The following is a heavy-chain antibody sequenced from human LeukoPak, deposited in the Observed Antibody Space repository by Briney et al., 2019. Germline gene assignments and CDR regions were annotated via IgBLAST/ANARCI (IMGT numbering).Heavy chain of an antibody. J-gene: IGHJ4*02. V-gene: IGHV4-59*08. CDR2: TYYSGST. D-gene: IGHD6-19*01. CDR1: GGSTSNYY. CDR3: ARRGYSSSHFDY. Sequence: SETLSLTCTVSGGSTSNYYWNWIRQPPGKGLEWIGYTYYSGSTNYNPSLKSRVIISVDTSKNQLSLKLSSVTAADTAVYYCARRGYSSSHFDYWGQGTLVTVSS.